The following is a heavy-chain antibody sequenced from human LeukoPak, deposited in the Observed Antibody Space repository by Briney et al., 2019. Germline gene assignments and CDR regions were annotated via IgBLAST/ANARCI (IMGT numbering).Heavy chain of an antibody. J-gene: IGHJ4*02. V-gene: IGHV3-30*02. Sequence: GGSVRLSCSASGFTFSSYGMQWVRQAPGKGLEGVVFIGYDGSNKYYADSVKDRFTISRDNSKNTLYLQMNSLRAEDTAVYYCAKDNWGWVDYWGQGTLVTVSS. CDR3: AKDNWGWVDY. D-gene: IGHD7-27*01. CDR2: IGYDGSNK. CDR1: GFTFSSYG.